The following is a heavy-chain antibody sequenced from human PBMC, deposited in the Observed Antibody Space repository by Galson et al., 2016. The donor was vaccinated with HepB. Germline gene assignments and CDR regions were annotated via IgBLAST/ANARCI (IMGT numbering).Heavy chain of an antibody. Sequence: SVKVSSKASGYILTGYYVHWVRQAPGQGLEWMGWIDPRSGGTIYAENFQGRVTMTRDTSINTAYMELSRLRSADTAVYYCARLRRIVTTGSWSSPSYFDYWGQGTLVTVSS. CDR1: GYILTGYY. J-gene: IGHJ4*02. CDR3: ARLRRIVTTGSWSSPSYFDY. V-gene: IGHV1-2*02. CDR2: IDPRSGGT. D-gene: IGHD1-26*01.